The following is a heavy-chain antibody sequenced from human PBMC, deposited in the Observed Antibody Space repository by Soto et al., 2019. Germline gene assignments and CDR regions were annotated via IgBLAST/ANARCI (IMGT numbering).Heavy chain of an antibody. D-gene: IGHD2-8*02. J-gene: IGHJ4*02. Sequence: PGGSLRLSCEASGFILSSYAMNWVRQAPGKGLQWVSSITGSSDYTSYIASVKGRFTISRDNSKNTLYQQMNSLRAEDTAVYFCAKEQTTGAHYALDYWSQGTLVTVSS. CDR3: AKEQTTGAHYALDY. CDR2: ITGSSDYT. CDR1: GFILSSYA. V-gene: IGHV3-23*01.